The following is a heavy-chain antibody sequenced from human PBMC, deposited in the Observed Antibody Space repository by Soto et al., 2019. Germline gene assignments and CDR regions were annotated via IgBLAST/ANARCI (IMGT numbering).Heavy chain of an antibody. V-gene: IGHV4-59*08. Sequence: SETLSLTCTVSGGSISSYYWSWIRQPPGKGLEWIGYIYYSGSTNYNPSLKSRVTISVDTSKNQFSLKLSSVTAADTAVYYCARLNRRSGSHNFDYWGPGTLVNLSS. D-gene: IGHD3-10*01. CDR3: ARLNRRSGSHNFDY. J-gene: IGHJ4*02. CDR2: IYYSGST. CDR1: GGSISSYY.